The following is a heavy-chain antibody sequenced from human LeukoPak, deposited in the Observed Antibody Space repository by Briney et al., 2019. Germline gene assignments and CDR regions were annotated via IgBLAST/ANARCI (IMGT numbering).Heavy chain of an antibody. J-gene: IGHJ4*02. V-gene: IGHV4-34*01. CDR2: INHSGST. Sequence: SETLSLTCAVSGGSFSGYYWSWIRQPPGKGLEWIGEINHSGSTNYNPSLKSRVTISVDTSKNQFSLKLSSVTAADTAVYYCARGRDGDYDQDSYYFDYWGQGTLVTVSS. CDR1: GGSFSGYY. D-gene: IGHD4-17*01. CDR3: ARGRDGDYDQDSYYFDY.